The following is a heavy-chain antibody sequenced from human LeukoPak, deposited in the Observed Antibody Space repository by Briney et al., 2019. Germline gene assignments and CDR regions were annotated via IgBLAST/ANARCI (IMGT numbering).Heavy chain of an antibody. V-gene: IGHV1-46*01. CDR2: INPSGGST. CDR3: ARESGYSSSWYSTRRYYFDY. CDR1: GYTFTSSY. J-gene: IGHJ4*02. D-gene: IGHD6-13*01. Sequence: ASVKVSCKASGYTFTSSYMHWVRQAPGQGLEWMGIINPSGGSTSYAQKFQGRVTMTRDMSTSTVYMELSSLRSEDTAVYYCARESGYSSSWYSTRRYYFDYWGQGTLVTVSS.